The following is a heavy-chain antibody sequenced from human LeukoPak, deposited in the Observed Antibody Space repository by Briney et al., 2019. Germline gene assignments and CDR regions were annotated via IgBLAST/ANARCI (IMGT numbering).Heavy chain of an antibody. CDR2: IWYDGSNK. D-gene: IGHD3-10*01. CDR1: GFTFSSYG. CDR3: AKENSHYGFDY. Sequence: PGGSLRLSCAASGFTFSSYGMHWVRQAPGKGLEWVAVIWYDGSNKYYADSVKGRFTISRDNSKSTLYLQMNSLRAEDTAVYYCAKENSHYGFDYWGQGTLVTVSS. J-gene: IGHJ4*02. V-gene: IGHV3-33*06.